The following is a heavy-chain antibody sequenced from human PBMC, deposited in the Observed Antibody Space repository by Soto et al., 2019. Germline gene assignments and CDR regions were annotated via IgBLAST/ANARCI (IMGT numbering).Heavy chain of an antibody. V-gene: IGHV1-18*01. CDR3: ARDKGSKAWYYFFDF. CDR1: GYTFTTYG. J-gene: IGHJ4*02. D-gene: IGHD1-26*01. Sequence: QVHLVQSRAEVKKPGASVQVSCKASGYTFTTYGIAWVRQAPGQGLEWLGWISAYNGNTNYAQKVQGRVTMTTETSTNPAYMEVRSLRSDDTAVYYCARDKGSKAWYYFFDFWGQGTLVTVSS. CDR2: ISAYNGNT.